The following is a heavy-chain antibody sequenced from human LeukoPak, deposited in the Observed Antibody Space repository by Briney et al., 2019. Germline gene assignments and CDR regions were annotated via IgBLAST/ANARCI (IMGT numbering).Heavy chain of an antibody. CDR3: ARADYGDYGVDY. J-gene: IGHJ4*02. V-gene: IGHV3-21*01. CDR2: ITRDGSI. D-gene: IGHD4-17*01. CDR1: GFAVSTSN. Sequence: KSGGSLRLSCAASGFAVSTSNFNWFRQAPGKRLEWVSSITRDGSIYYADSLTGRFSISRDNAKNSMYLQMISLRAEDTAVYYCARADYGDYGVDYWGQGTLVTVSS.